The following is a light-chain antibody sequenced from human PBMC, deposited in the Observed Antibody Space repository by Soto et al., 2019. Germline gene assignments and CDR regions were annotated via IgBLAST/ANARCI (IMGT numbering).Light chain of an antibody. Sequence: DIHMTQSPSTLSASXGDRVTINCRVSDSISSCLALYQQNTGKAXKLLIYDASSLESGVTSRFSGSGCGKEFTLTISSLQPDDFATYYCQQYNSYITFGQGTRLEIK. J-gene: IGKJ5*01. CDR1: DSISSC. CDR2: DAS. V-gene: IGKV1-5*01. CDR3: QQYNSYIT.